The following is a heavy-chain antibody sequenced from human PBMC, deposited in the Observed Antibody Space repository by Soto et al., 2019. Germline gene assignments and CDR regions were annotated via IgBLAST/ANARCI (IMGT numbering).Heavy chain of an antibody. D-gene: IGHD7-27*01. CDR2: IYYSGST. J-gene: IGHJ5*02. CDR1: GGSISSGDYY. V-gene: IGHV4-30-4*01. Sequence: PSETLSLTCTVSGGSISSGDYYWSWIRQPPGKGLEWIGYIYYSGSTHYNPSLKSRVTISVDTSKNQFSLKLSSVTAADTAVYYCARVENWGSRWFDPWGQGTLVTVSS. CDR3: ARVENWGSRWFDP.